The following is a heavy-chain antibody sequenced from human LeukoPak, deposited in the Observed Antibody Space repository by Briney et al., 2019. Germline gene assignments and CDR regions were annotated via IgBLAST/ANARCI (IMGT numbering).Heavy chain of an antibody. J-gene: IGHJ2*01. V-gene: IGHV1-2*02. Sequence: GASVKVSCKASGDSFSDSYIHRVRQAPGQGPEWMGWINLNTGGVNYAQKFDGRFSMTRDTSINTAFMELSGLRFDDTAVYYCGTVRGILSYFDLWGRGTLVTVSS. D-gene: IGHD3-16*01. CDR3: GTVRGILSYFDL. CDR2: INLNTGGV. CDR1: GDSFSDSY.